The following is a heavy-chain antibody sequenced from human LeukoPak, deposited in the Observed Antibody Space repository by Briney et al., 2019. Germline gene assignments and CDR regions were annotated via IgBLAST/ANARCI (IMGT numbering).Heavy chain of an antibody. D-gene: IGHD3-10*01. CDR1: GFTFSSYG. J-gene: IGHJ6*03. Sequence: GGSLRLSCAASGFTFSSYGMHWVRQAPGKGLEWVAVIYSGGSTYYADSVKGRFTISRDNSKNTLYLQMNSLRAEDTAVYYCAKSPGTMVDYMDVWGKGTTVTVSS. V-gene: IGHV3-NL1*01. CDR3: AKSPGTMVDYMDV. CDR2: IYSGGST.